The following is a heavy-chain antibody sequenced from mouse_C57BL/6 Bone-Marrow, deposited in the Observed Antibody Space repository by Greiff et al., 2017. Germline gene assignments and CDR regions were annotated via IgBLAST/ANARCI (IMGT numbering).Heavy chain of an antibody. CDR2: IYPRDGST. D-gene: IGHD4-1*01. V-gene: IGHV1-85*01. CDR3: ARTHRSLTGTGYWYFDV. CDR1: GYTFTSYD. J-gene: IGHJ1*03. Sequence: QVQLQQSGPELVKPGASVKLSCKASGYTFTSYDINWVKQRPGQGLEWIGWIYPRDGSTKYNEKFKVKATLTVDKASSTAYMKLHSLASEDSAVYICARTHRSLTGTGYWYFDVWGTGTTVTVSS.